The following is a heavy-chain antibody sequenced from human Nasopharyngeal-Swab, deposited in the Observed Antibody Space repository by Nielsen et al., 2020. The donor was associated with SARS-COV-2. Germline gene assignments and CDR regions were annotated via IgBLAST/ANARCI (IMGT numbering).Heavy chain of an antibody. J-gene: IGHJ6*03. CDR3: ARGRSITMIVVVITTEWYYYMDV. D-gene: IGHD3-22*01. CDR1: GYTLIELS. Sequence: ASVKVSCKVSGYTLIELSMHWVRQAPGKGLEWMGGFDPEDGETVYAQKFQGRVTMTEDTSTDTAYMELSSLRSEDTAVYYCARGRSITMIVVVITTEWYYYMDVWGKGTTVTVSS. V-gene: IGHV1-24*01. CDR2: FDPEDGET.